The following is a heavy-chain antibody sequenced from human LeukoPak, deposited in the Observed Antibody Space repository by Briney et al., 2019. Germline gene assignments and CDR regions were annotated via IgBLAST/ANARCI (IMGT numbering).Heavy chain of an antibody. J-gene: IGHJ4*02. CDR2: IYYRGST. CDR3: ARTDQDY. CDR1: GGSISSNSYY. Sequence: RTSETLSLTCNVSGGSISSNSYYWGWIRQPPGKGLEWIGSIYYRGSTYYNSSLKSRLTISVDKSKNQFSLKLSSVTAADTAVYYCARTDQDYWGQGTLVTVSS. V-gene: IGHV4-39*07.